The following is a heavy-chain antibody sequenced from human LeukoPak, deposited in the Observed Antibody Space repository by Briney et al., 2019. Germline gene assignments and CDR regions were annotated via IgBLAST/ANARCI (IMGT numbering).Heavy chain of an antibody. Sequence: GESLKISCQGSGYTFTTYWIGWVRQMPGKGLEYMGIIYPADSDTRYSPSFQGQVTISADKSISTAYLQWSSLKASDTAMYYCARPGQLGEYTPYYFDFWGQGTLVTVSS. CDR3: ARPGQLGEYTPYYFDF. CDR1: GYTFTTYW. CDR2: IYPADSDT. V-gene: IGHV5-51*01. D-gene: IGHD3-16*01. J-gene: IGHJ4*02.